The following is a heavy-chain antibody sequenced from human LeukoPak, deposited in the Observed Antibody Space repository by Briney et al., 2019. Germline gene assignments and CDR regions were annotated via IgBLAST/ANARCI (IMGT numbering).Heavy chain of an antibody. Sequence: SETPSLTCTVSSGSISNGGYYWSWIRQHPGKGLEWIGYIYYSGSTYYTPSLTSRVTISVDTSKNQFSLKLYSVTAADTAVYYCASQIRYYYDSGGYPSFFDYWGQGTLVTVSS. CDR3: ASQIRYYYDSGGYPSFFDY. D-gene: IGHD3-22*01. V-gene: IGHV4-31*03. J-gene: IGHJ4*02. CDR2: IYYSGST. CDR1: SGSISNGGYY.